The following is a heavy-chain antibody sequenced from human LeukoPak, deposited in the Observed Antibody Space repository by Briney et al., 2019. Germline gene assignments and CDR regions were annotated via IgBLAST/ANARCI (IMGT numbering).Heavy chain of an antibody. CDR3: AKGAYSSSWYRFDP. D-gene: IGHD6-13*01. CDR1: GFTFSNYA. V-gene: IGHV3-9*01. Sequence: PGGSLRLSCAASGFTFSNYAMSWVRQAPGKGLEWVSGISWNSGIIGYADSVKGRFTISRDNARNSLYLQMNSLRPEDTALYYCAKGAYSSSWYRFDPWGQGTLVTVSS. CDR2: ISWNSGII. J-gene: IGHJ5*02.